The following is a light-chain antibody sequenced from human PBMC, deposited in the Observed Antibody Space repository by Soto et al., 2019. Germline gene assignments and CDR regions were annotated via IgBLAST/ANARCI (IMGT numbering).Light chain of an antibody. CDR1: QYVYRH. CDR3: QQRTDWPLT. Sequence: EIVLTQSPATLSLSPEERATLSCRASQYVYRHLAWFQQKPGQAPRLVIYDVSNRAAGVPARFSGSGSGTDFTLTIDSLEPEDFAVYYCQQRTDWPLTFGGGTKVEIK. CDR2: DVS. V-gene: IGKV3-11*01. J-gene: IGKJ4*01.